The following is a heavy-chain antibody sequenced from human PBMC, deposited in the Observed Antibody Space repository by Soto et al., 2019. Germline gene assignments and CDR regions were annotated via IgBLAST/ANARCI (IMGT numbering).Heavy chain of an antibody. CDR3: ARKARYYDFWSATRYNWFDP. D-gene: IGHD3-3*01. V-gene: IGHV4-34*01. Sequence: PSETLSLTCAVYGGSFSGYYWSWIRQPPGKGLEWIGEINHSGSTNYNPSLKSRVTISVDTSKNQFSLKLSSVTAADTAVYYCARKARYYDFWSATRYNWFDPWGRGTLVTVSS. J-gene: IGHJ5*02. CDR2: INHSGST. CDR1: GGSFSGYY.